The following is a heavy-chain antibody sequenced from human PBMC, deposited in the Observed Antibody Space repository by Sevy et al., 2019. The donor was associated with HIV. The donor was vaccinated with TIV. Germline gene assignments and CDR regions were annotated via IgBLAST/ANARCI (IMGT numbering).Heavy chain of an antibody. V-gene: IGHV4-59*01. CDR1: GGSISSYY. CDR3: ARVKGYGEGAFDI. Sequence: SETLSLTCTVSGGSISSYYWSWIRQPPGKGLEWIGYIYYSGSTNYNPSLKSRVTISVDTSKNQFSLRLSSVTAADTAVYYCARVKGYGEGAFDIWGQGTMVTVSS. J-gene: IGHJ3*02. CDR2: IYYSGST. D-gene: IGHD3-10*01.